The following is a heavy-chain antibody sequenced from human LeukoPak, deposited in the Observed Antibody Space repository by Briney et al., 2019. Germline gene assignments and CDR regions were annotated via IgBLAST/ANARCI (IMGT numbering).Heavy chain of an antibody. Sequence: SETLSLTCTVSGGSISSSSYYWGWRRQPPGTGLEWIGSIYYSGSTYYNPSLKSRVTICEKKYKNQFSLKLSSVTAADTAVYYCASQVTIFGVVPLYYFDYWGQGTLVTVSS. CDR1: GGSISSSSYY. D-gene: IGHD3-3*01. CDR2: IYYSGST. J-gene: IGHJ4*02. V-gene: IGHV4-39*01. CDR3: ASQVTIFGVVPLYYFDY.